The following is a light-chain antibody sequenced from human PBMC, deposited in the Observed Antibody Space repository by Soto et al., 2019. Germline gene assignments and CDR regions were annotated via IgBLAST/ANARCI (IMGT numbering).Light chain of an antibody. CDR1: QSVRSNY. V-gene: IGKV3-20*01. CDR2: GVF. J-gene: IGKJ2*01. Sequence: ETVLTQSPGTVYLSPGERATLSCTTSQSVRSNYLAWYQQKPGQAPRLLIYGVFSRATGIPDRFSGSGSGTDFTLTISGLEPEDSAVYYCQHYDGSPRTFGQGTKLEI. CDR3: QHYDGSPRT.